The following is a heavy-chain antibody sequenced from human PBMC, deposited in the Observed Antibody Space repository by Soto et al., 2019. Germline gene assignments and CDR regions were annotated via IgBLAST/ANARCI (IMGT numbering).Heavy chain of an antibody. J-gene: IGHJ4*02. CDR3: ARLPYYDFWSGYPNRRYYFDY. V-gene: IGHV4-34*01. CDR2: INHSGST. CDR1: GGSFSGYY. Sequence: SETLSLTCAVYGGSFSGYYWSWIRQPPGKGLEWIGEINHSGSTNYNPSLKSRVTISVDTSKNQFSLKLSSVTAADTAVYYCARLPYYDFWSGYPNRRYYFDYWGQGTLVTVSS. D-gene: IGHD3-3*01.